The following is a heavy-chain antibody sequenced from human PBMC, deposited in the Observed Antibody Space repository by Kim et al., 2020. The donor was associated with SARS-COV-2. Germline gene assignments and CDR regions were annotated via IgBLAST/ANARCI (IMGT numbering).Heavy chain of an antibody. CDR1: GASITYSY. J-gene: IGHJ4*02. D-gene: IGHD2-15*01. Sequence: SETLSLTCSVSGASITYSYWSWIRQPPGKGLEWLGYVLNNGPTNYNPSLRNRVTILVDTSKNQFSLTLDSVTAADTAVYYCARGPGRGPLGDWGQGAPVTVSS. V-gene: IGHV4-59*13. CDR3: ARGPGRGPLGD. CDR2: VLNNGPT.